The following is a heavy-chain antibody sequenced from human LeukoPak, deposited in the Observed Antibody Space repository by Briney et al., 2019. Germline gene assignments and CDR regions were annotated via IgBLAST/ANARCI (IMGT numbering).Heavy chain of an antibody. Sequence: SETLSLTCAIYRGSVSGYYWSWIRQSPGKGLEWIGEISHTGRSKNNPSLKSRVTISEDMSKKQFSLKLNSVTAADTALYYCARGFDGLTGYYPPDYWSQGTLVIVSS. J-gene: IGHJ4*02. CDR3: ARGFDGLTGYYPPDY. V-gene: IGHV4-34*01. D-gene: IGHD3-9*01. CDR2: ISHTGRS. CDR1: RGSVSGYY.